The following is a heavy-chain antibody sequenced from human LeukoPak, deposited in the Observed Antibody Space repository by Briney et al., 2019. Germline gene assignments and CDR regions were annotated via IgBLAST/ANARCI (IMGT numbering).Heavy chain of an antibody. CDR2: IRYDGSNK. V-gene: IGHV3-30*02. CDR3: AKEGTVVAVPAAVYFDY. J-gene: IGHJ4*02. CDR1: GFTFSSYG. D-gene: IGHD2-2*01. Sequence: GGSLRLSCAASGFTFSSYGMHWVRQAPGKGLEWVAFIRYDGSNKYYADSVKGRFTISRDNSKNTLYLQMNSLRAEDTAVYYCAKEGTVVAVPAAVYFDYWGQGTLVTVSS.